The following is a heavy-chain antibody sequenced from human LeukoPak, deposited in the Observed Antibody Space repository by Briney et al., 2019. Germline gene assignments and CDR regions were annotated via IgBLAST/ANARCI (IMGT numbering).Heavy chain of an antibody. V-gene: IGHV3-23*01. Sequence: GGSLRLSCAASGFTFSSYTMTWVRQAPGKGLEWVSAISGSGGSTYYADSVKGRFTISRDNSKNTLYLQMNSLRAEDTAVYYCARGSGTTDWYFDLWGRGTLVTVSS. D-gene: IGHD1-7*01. CDR2: ISGSGGST. J-gene: IGHJ2*01. CDR3: ARGSGTTDWYFDL. CDR1: GFTFSSYT.